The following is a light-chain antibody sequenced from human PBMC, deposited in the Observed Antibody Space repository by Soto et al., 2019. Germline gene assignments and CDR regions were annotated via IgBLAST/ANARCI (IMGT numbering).Light chain of an antibody. V-gene: IGKV3-20*01. CDR2: GAS. Sequence: IVLTQSPGTLSLSPGERTTLSCRASQSISRYLAWYQQKPCQGPRLLIYGASSRATGTPDRFSGSGSGTDFTLTINSLEPEDVALYYCQQYGSSAPTFGQGTKVEIK. CDR1: QSISRY. J-gene: IGKJ1*01. CDR3: QQYGSSAPT.